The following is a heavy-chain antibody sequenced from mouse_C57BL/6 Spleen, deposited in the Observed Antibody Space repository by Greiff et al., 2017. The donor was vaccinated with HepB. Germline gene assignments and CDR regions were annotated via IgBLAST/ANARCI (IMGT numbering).Heavy chain of an antibody. J-gene: IGHJ4*01. D-gene: IGHD2-4*01. CDR1: GFTFSSYA. Sequence: EVMLVESGGGLVKPGGSLKLSCAASGFTFSSYAMSWVRQTPEKRLEWVATISDGGSYTYYPDNVKGRFTISRDNAKNNLYLQMSQLKSEDTAMYYCARAAYDYDPLYYAMGCWGQGTSVTVSS. CDR3: ARAAYDYDPLYYAMGC. CDR2: ISDGGSYT. V-gene: IGHV5-4*03.